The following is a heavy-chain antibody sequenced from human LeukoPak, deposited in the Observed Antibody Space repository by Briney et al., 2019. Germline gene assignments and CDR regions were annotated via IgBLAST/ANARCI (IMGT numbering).Heavy chain of an antibody. V-gene: IGHV4-4*07. D-gene: IGHD3-16*02. Sequence: SETLSLTCTVSGGSISSYYWSWIRQPAGKGLEWIGRIYTSGSTNYNPSLKSRVTMSVDTSKNQFSLKLSSVTAADTAVYYCARAYVWGSYRYFDYWGQGTLVTVSS. J-gene: IGHJ4*02. CDR3: ARAYVWGSYRYFDY. CDR1: GGSISSYY. CDR2: IYTSGST.